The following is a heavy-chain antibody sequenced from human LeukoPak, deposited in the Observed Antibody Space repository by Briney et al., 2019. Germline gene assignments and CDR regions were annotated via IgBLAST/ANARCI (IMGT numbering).Heavy chain of an antibody. CDR2: IYSGGST. J-gene: IGHJ4*02. V-gene: IGHV3-53*01. CDR3: ARMNYVWGSYRPYYFDY. Sequence: GGSLRLSCAASGFTVSSNYMSWVRQAPGKGLEWVSVIYSGGSTYYADSVKGRFTISRDNSKNTLYLQMNSLRAEDTAVYYCARMNYVWGSYRPYYFDYWRQGSLVTVSS. D-gene: IGHD3-16*02. CDR1: GFTVSSNY.